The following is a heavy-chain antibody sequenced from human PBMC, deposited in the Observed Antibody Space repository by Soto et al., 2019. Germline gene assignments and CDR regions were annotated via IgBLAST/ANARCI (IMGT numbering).Heavy chain of an antibody. D-gene: IGHD3-9*01. Sequence: QVQLVQSGAEVKKPGASVKVSCKASGYTFTSYYMHWVRQAPGQGLGRMGIINPSGGSTSYAQKFQGRVTMTRVTSTSTVYMEMSSLRSEDTAVYYCARGPGAWGYYDILTGYYRGVDYFDYWGQGTLVTVSS. J-gene: IGHJ4*02. CDR1: GYTFTSYY. V-gene: IGHV1-46*01. CDR2: INPSGGST. CDR3: ARGPGAWGYYDILTGYYRGVDYFDY.